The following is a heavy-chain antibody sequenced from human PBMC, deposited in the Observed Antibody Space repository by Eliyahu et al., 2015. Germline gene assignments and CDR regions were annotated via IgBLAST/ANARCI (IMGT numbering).Heavy chain of an antibody. J-gene: IGHJ4*02. CDR2: ISGSGGST. D-gene: IGHD3-16*01. Sequence: EVQLLESXGGLVQPGGSLXLXCAASGFTFSXYAXXWVRXXPGKGLEWVSAISGSGGSTYYADSVKGRFTISRDNSKNTLYLQMNSLRAEDTAVYYCAVRGGGNYWGQGTLVTVSS. CDR3: AVRGGGNY. V-gene: IGHV3-23*01. CDR1: GFTFSXYA.